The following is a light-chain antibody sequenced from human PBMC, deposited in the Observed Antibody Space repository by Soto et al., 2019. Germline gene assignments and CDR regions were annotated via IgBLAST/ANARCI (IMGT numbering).Light chain of an antibody. J-gene: IGKJ5*01. CDR3: QKYNSAPLT. V-gene: IGKV1-27*01. Sequence: DIQMTQSPSSLSASVGDRVTIPCRASQGIRNYLAWYQQRPGKVPTLLIYAASTLQSGVPSRFSGSGSGTHFTLTISSLQPEDVATYYCQKYNSAPLTFGQGTRLEIK. CDR1: QGIRNY. CDR2: AAS.